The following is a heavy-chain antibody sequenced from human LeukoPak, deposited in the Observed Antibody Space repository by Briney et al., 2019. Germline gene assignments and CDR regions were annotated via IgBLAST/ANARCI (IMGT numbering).Heavy chain of an antibody. Sequence: GRSLRLSCAASGFTFSSYAMHWVRQAPGKGLEWVAVISYDGSNKYYADSVKGRFTIPRDNSKNTLYLQMNSLRAEDTAVYYCASQYYYDSSGYYPLDYWGQGTLVTVSS. V-gene: IGHV3-30-3*01. CDR3: ASQYYYDSSGYYPLDY. J-gene: IGHJ4*02. D-gene: IGHD3-22*01. CDR1: GFTFSSYA. CDR2: ISYDGSNK.